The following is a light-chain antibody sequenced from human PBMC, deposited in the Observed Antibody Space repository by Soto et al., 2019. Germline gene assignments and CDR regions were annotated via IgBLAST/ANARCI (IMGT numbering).Light chain of an antibody. CDR1: QSVSSG. J-gene: IGKJ1*01. V-gene: IGKV1-5*03. CDR2: KAS. CDR3: QQHNTYSRT. Sequence: DIQMTQSPSTLSASVGDRVTITCRASQSVSSGLAWYQQKPGKVPKLLIYKASNLESGVPSRFSGSGSATEFTLTISSLQPDDFATYYCQQHNTYSRTFGQGTKVEIK.